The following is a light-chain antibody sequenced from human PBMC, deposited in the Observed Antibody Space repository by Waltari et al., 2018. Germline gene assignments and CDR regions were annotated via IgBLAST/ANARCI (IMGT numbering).Light chain of an antibody. V-gene: IGKV1-39*01. CDR3: QQTYSSPPYT. Sequence: DIQMTQSPSSLSAFVGDSVTITCRASQSISNVLHWYQQKSGKAPKLLIFAASSLQSGVPSRFSGSGSGTEFTLTISGLQVEDFATYYCQQTYSSPPYTFGQGTKLEIK. CDR1: QSISNV. CDR2: AAS. J-gene: IGKJ2*01.